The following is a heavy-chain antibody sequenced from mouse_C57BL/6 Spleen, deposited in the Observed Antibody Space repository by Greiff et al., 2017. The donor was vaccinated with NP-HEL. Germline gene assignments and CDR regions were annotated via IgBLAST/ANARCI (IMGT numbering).Heavy chain of an antibody. V-gene: IGHV1-52*01. CDR3: ARVENYDYDGDFDY. CDR1: GYTFTSYW. J-gene: IGHJ2*01. D-gene: IGHD2-4*01. Sequence: QVQLQQPGAELVRPGSSVKLSCKASGYTFTSYWMHWVKQRPIQGLEWIGNIDPSDSETHYNQKFKDKATLTVDKSSSTAYMQLSSLTSEDAAVYDCARVENYDYDGDFDYWGQGTTLTVSS. CDR2: IDPSDSET.